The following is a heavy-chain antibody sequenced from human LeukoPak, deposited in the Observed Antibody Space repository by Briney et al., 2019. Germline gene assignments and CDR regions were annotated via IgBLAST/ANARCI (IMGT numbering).Heavy chain of an antibody. CDR1: GYTFTSYG. CDR3: ARLSGQYSSGWPRAYYYYYMDV. D-gene: IGHD6-19*01. J-gene: IGHJ6*03. V-gene: IGHV1-18*01. CDR2: ISAYNGNT. Sequence: ASVKVSCKASGYTFTSYGISWVRQAPGQGLEWMGWISAYNGNTNYAQKLQGRVTMTTDTSTSTAYMELRSLRSDDTAVYYCARLSGQYSSGWPRAYYYYYMDVWGKGTTVTVSS.